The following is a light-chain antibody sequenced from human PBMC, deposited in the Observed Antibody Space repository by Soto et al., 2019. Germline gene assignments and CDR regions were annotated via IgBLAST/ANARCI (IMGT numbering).Light chain of an antibody. V-gene: IGKV3-20*01. Sequence: ELVLTQSPGTLSLSPGERATLSCRASQSVSSTYLAWYQQKPGQAPRLLIYGASNRATGIPDRFSGSGSGTDSTITISRLEPEDFAVYYCQQYCTSYTFGQGTKLQIK. J-gene: IGKJ2*01. CDR1: QSVSSTY. CDR3: QQYCTSYT. CDR2: GAS.